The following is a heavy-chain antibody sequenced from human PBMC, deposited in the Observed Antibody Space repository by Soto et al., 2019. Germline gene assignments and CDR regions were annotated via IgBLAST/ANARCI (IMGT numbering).Heavy chain of an antibody. V-gene: IGHV1-18*01. D-gene: IGHD6-19*01. J-gene: IGHJ6*02. Sequence: QVQLVQSGAEGKKPGASVKVSCRASGYTFTSYVISWVRQAPAQGLEWMGWISAYNGNTNFAQKLQGRVTMTTDTSTSTAYMELRSLRSDDTAVYYCARVVATVAGPYGMDVWGQGTTVTVSS. CDR1: GYTFTSYV. CDR2: ISAYNGNT. CDR3: ARVVATVAGPYGMDV.